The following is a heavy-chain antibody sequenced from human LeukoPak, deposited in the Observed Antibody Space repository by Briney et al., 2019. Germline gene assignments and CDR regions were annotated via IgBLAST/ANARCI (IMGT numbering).Heavy chain of an antibody. CDR3: AKDPTHYRVWDYYETIGLSY. V-gene: IGHV3-11*04. CDR2: ISSSGSTI. CDR1: GFTFSDYY. J-gene: IGHJ4*02. D-gene: IGHD3-22*01. Sequence: GGSLRLSCAASGFTFSDYYMGWIRQAPGKGLEWVSYISSSGSTIYYADSVKGRFTISRDNSKNTLNLHMNSLRAEGTAVYYCAKDPTHYRVWDYYETIGLSYWGQGTLVTVSS.